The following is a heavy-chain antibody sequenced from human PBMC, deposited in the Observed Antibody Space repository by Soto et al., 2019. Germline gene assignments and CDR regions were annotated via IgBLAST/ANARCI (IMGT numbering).Heavy chain of an antibody. D-gene: IGHD3-3*01. CDR1: GGSISSSSYY. V-gene: IGHV4-39*01. J-gene: IGHJ6*02. CDR3: STCPLGSGSTILEYMVD. Sequence: PSETLSLTCTVSGGSISSSSYYWGWIRQPPGKGLEWIGSIYYSGSTYYNPSLKSRVTISVDTSKNQFSLKLSSVTAADTAVYYCSTCPLGSGSTILEYMVDWGQ. CDR2: IYYSGST.